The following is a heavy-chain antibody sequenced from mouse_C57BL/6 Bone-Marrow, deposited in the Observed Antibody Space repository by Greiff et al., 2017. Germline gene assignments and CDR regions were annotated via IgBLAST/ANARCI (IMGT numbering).Heavy chain of an antibody. CDR2: ISSGGSYT. D-gene: IGHD4-1*01. J-gene: IGHJ2*01. Sequence: EVQVVESGGDLVKPGGSLKLSCAASGFTFSSYGMSWVRQTPDKRLEWVATISSGGSYTYYPDSVKGRFTISRDNAKNTLYLQMSSLKSEDTAMYYCASANWDGGGYFDYWGQGTTLTVAS. V-gene: IGHV5-6*01. CDR1: GFTFSSYG. CDR3: ASANWDGGGYFDY.